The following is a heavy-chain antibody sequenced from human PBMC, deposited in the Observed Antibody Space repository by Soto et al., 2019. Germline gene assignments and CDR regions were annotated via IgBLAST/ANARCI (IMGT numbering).Heavy chain of an antibody. D-gene: IGHD1-1*01. V-gene: IGHV4-28*01. J-gene: IGHJ6*02. CDR2: IYYSGST. CDR1: GYSISSSNW. Sequence: LSLTCAVSGYSISSSNWWGWIRQPPGKGLEWIGFIYYSGSTYNNPSLKSRVTMSVDTSKNQFSLNLSSVTAVDTAVYYCAKTVGHKNDYYGIDVWGQGTTVTVSS. CDR3: AKTVGHKNDYYGIDV.